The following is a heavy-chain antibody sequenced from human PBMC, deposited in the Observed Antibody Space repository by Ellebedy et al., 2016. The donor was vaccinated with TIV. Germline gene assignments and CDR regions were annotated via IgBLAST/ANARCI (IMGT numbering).Heavy chain of an antibody. CDR3: ARGTEWLGYFDY. D-gene: IGHD6-19*01. CDR2: ISYDGSNK. CDR1: GFTFSSYG. J-gene: IGHJ4*02. Sequence: GGSLRLXCAASGFTFSSYGMHWVRQAPGKGLEWVAVISYDGSNKYYADSVKGRFTISRDNSKNTLYLQMNSLRAEDTAVYYCARGTEWLGYFDYWGQGTLVTVSS. V-gene: IGHV3-30*03.